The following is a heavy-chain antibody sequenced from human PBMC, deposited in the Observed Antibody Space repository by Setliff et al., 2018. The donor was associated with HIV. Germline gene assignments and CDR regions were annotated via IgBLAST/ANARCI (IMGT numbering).Heavy chain of an antibody. D-gene: IGHD3-22*01. CDR1: GFTFSSYA. V-gene: IGHV3-30*04. CDR2: ISYDGSNK. Sequence: GGSLRLSCAASGFTFSSYAMHWVRQAPGKGLEWVAVISYDGSNKYYADSVKGRLTISRDNSKNTLYLQMSSLRPDDTAIYYCVKPYTGYYYDGSVYDDFWGQGTLVTVPQ. J-gene: IGHJ4*02. CDR3: VKPYTGYYYDGSVYDDF.